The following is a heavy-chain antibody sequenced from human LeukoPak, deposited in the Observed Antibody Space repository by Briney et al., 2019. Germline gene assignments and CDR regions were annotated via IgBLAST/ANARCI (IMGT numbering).Heavy chain of an antibody. D-gene: IGHD6-13*01. CDR3: LVIASAGTGY. J-gene: IGHJ4*02. V-gene: IGHV3-7*01. Sequence: PGGSLRLSCAAPGFTFSSYWMSWVRQAPGKGLEWVANIKQDGSEKYYVDSVKGRFTISRDNAKNSLFLQMNSLRAEDTAVYYCLVIASAGTGYWGQGTLVTVSS. CDR2: IKQDGSEK. CDR1: GFTFSSYW.